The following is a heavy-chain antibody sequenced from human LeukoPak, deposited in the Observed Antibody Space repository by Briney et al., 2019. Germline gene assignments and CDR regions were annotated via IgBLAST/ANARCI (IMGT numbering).Heavy chain of an antibody. J-gene: IGHJ6*02. Sequence: GGSLRLSCAASGFSFSSYWMAWVRQAPGKGLEWVANIKPDGSEKKYGDSVKGRFTISRDNAKNSVYLQMSSLRAEDTAVYYCAKETIGVLTSYYYYGMDVWGQGTTVTVSS. D-gene: IGHD3-9*01. V-gene: IGHV3-7*03. CDR2: IKPDGSEK. CDR3: AKETIGVLTSYYYYGMDV. CDR1: GFSFSSYW.